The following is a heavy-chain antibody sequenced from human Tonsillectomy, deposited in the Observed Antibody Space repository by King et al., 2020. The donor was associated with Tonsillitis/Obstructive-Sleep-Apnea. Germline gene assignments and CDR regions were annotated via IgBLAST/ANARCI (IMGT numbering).Heavy chain of an antibody. V-gene: IGHV5-10-1*03. CDR1: GYSFSSYW. Sequence: QLMQSGAEVKKPGESLRISCKGSGYSFSSYWISWVRQMPGKGLEWMGRIDPTDSYSNYSPSFQGHVTMSADKSIGTAFLQWSSLKASDTAMYYCARLSCSSTSFYYYCDMDVWGPGTTVTVSS. CDR2: IDPTDSYS. J-gene: IGHJ6*02. D-gene: IGHD2-2*01. CDR3: ARLSCSSTSFYYYCDMDV.